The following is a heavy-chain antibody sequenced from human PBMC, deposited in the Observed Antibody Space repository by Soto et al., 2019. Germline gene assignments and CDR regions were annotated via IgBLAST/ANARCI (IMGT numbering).Heavy chain of an antibody. Sequence: PSQTLSLTCAISGDSVSSNSAAWNWIRQSPSRGLEWLGRTYYRSKWYNDYAVSVKSRITINPDTSKNQFSLQLNSVTPEDTAVYYCARDPVPLRFLEYYYYYMDVWGKGTTVTISS. CDR1: GDSVSSNSAA. J-gene: IGHJ6*03. D-gene: IGHD3-3*01. CDR2: TYYRSKWYN. CDR3: ARDPVPLRFLEYYYYYMDV. V-gene: IGHV6-1*01.